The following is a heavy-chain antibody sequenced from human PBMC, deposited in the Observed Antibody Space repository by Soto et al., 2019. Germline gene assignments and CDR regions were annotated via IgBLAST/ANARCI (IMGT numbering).Heavy chain of an antibody. D-gene: IGHD6-13*01. J-gene: IGHJ4*02. CDR1: GFTFSSYA. Sequence: GGSLRLSCAASGFTFSSYAMSWVRQAPGKGLEWVSAISGSGGSTYYADSVKGRFTISRDNSKNTLYLQMNSLRAEDTAVYYCAKDMGIAARPPNYFDYWGQGTLVTVSS. V-gene: IGHV3-23*01. CDR2: ISGSGGST. CDR3: AKDMGIAARPPNYFDY.